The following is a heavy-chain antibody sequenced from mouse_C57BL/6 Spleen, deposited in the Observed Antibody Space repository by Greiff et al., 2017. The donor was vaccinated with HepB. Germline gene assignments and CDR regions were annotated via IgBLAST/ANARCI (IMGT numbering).Heavy chain of an antibody. CDR2: INPNNGGT. J-gene: IGHJ4*01. Sequence: EVQLQQSGPELVKPGASVKISCKASGYTFTDYYMNWVKQSHGKSLEWIGDINPNNGGTSYNQKFKGKATLTVDKSSSTAYMELRSLTSEDSAVYYCAREALYSNYGDYYAMDYWGQGTSVTVSS. CDR1: GYTFTDYY. CDR3: AREALYSNYGDYYAMDY. V-gene: IGHV1-26*01. D-gene: IGHD2-5*01.